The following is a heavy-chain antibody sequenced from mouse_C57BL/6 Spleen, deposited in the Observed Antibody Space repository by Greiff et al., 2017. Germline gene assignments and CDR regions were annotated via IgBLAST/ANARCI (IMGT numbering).Heavy chain of an antibody. CDR3: ARGGLRREGAMDY. V-gene: IGHV1-69*01. Sequence: QVQLQQPGAELVMPGASVKLSCKASGYTFTSYWMHWVKQRPGQGLEWIGEIDPSDSYTNYNQKLKGKSTLTVDKSSSTAYMQLSSLTSEDSAVYYCARGGLRREGAMDYWGQGTSVTVSS. CDR2: IDPSDSYT. D-gene: IGHD2-2*01. J-gene: IGHJ4*01. CDR1: GYTFTSYW.